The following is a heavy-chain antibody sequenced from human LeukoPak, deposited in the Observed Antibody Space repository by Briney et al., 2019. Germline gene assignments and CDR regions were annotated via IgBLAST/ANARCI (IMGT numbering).Heavy chain of an antibody. CDR3: ATTVFTTTWYFDY. D-gene: IGHD3-9*01. CDR2: IRNDGTTK. Sequence: GGSLRLSCATSGFTFSSDDMHWVRQAPGKGLGWEAYIRNDGTTKDYADSVKGRFTISRDNPKNTLYLQLNSPRGEDTAVYYCATTVFTTTWYFDYWGQGNLVTVSS. J-gene: IGHJ4*02. V-gene: IGHV3-30*02. CDR1: GFTFSSDD.